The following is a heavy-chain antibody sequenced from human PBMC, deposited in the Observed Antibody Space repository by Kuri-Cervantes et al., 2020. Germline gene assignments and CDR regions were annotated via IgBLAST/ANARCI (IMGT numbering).Heavy chain of an antibody. D-gene: IGHD3-10*01. Sequence: ASVKVSCKASGGTFSNYTISWVRQAPGQGLEWMGWINPNSGGTNYAQKFQGWVTMTRDTSISTAYMELSRLRSDDTAVYYCAVGARITMVQGVPFDYWGQGTLVTVSS. CDR3: AVGARITMVQGVPFDY. V-gene: IGHV1-2*04. CDR1: GGTFSNYT. CDR2: INPNSGGT. J-gene: IGHJ4*02.